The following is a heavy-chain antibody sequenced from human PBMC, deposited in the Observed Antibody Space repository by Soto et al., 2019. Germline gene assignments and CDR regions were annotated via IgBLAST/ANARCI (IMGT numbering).Heavy chain of an antibody. D-gene: IGHD5-12*01. CDR3: ARLVDGYPGY. CDR1: GYTLTSQW. CDR2: IFPGDSDT. V-gene: IGHV5-51*01. Sequence: PGESLKISCKASGYTLTSQWIGWVRQKSGIGLEWMGLIFPGDSDTRYSPSFQGQVTISADKSISTAFLQWSSLEASDTAMYYCARLVDGYPGYWGQGTLVTVSS. J-gene: IGHJ4*02.